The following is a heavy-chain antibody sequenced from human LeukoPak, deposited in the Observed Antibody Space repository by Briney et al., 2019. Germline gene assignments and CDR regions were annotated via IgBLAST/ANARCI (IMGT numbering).Heavy chain of an antibody. Sequence: PSETLSLTCTVSGGSISSYYWSWIRQPPGKGLEWIGYIYYSGSTNYYPSLMSRVTISVDTSKNQFSLKLSSVTAADTAVYYCVRVSRRYSSGWYPLYYFDYWGQGTLVTVSS. J-gene: IGHJ4*02. CDR1: GGSISSYY. CDR3: VRVSRRYSSGWYPLYYFDY. CDR2: IYYSGST. V-gene: IGHV4-59*01. D-gene: IGHD6-19*01.